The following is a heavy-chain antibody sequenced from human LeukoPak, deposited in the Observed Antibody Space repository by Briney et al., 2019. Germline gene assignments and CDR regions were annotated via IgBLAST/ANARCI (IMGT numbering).Heavy chain of an antibody. D-gene: IGHD5-24*01. CDR3: ARSDGYNWAFDY. CDR2: IYTSGST. Sequence: SETLSLTCTVSGGSISSYCWSWIRQPAGRGLEWIGRIYTSGSTNYNPSLKSRVTMSVDTSKNQFSLKLSSVTAADTAVYYCARSDGYNWAFDYWGQGTLVTVSS. V-gene: IGHV4-4*07. CDR1: GGSISSYC. J-gene: IGHJ4*02.